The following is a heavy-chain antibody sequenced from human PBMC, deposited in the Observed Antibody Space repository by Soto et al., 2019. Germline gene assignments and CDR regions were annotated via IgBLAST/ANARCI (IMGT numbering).Heavy chain of an antibody. CDR1: GGSISSGGYY. CDR2: ISYSGST. J-gene: IGHJ4*01. V-gene: IGHV4-31*03. CDR3: ARGVLH. Sequence: QVQLQESGPGLVQPSQTLSLTCTVSGGSISSGGYYWSWIRQHPGTGLEWIGHISYSGSTYYNTSRKRRVTRSGDTSMIQFSLIVNSVTAADTAVYYCARGVLHWGQGTLVTVSS.